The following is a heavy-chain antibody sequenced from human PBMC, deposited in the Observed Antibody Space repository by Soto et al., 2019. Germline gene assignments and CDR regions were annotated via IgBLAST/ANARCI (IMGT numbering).Heavy chain of an antibody. D-gene: IGHD2-2*01. V-gene: IGHV6-1*01. J-gene: IGHJ4*02. CDR2: TYYRSKWYN. Sequence: PSQTLSLTCAISGDSVSDNSAAWNWIRQSPSRGLEWLGRTYYRSKWYNDYAVSVKSRITVTPDTSKNQFSLHLNSVTPEDTAVYYCAREFPYHVTSDSCFDYWGQGALVTVSS. CDR1: GDSVSDNSAA. CDR3: AREFPYHVTSDSCFDY.